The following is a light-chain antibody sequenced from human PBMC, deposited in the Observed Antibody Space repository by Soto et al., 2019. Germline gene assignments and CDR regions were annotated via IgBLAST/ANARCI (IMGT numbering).Light chain of an antibody. CDR3: QQYDASPHT. CDR1: QSLSTNS. V-gene: IGKV3-20*01. CDR2: AAS. Sequence: EIVLTQSPGTLSLSPGERATLSCRASQSLSTNSLAWYQQKPGQTPRLLIYAASTRDTDIPDRFNGSGSGTDFALTISRLEPEDFALYYCQQYDASPHTFGPGAKVDIK. J-gene: IGKJ3*01.